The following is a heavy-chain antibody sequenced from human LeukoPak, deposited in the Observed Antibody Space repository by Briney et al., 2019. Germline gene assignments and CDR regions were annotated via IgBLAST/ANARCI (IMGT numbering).Heavy chain of an antibody. CDR3: AAHSSSWSKGIDY. D-gene: IGHD6-13*01. Sequence: GGSLRLSCAASGFIFSSYAMIWVRQAPGKGLEWVSTIHSRGSTTYYADSVKGRFAISRDNSKNTLYLQMNSLRAEDTAVYYCAAHSSSWSKGIDYWGQGTLVTVSS. V-gene: IGHV3-23*05. CDR2: IHSRGSTT. J-gene: IGHJ4*02. CDR1: GFIFSSYA.